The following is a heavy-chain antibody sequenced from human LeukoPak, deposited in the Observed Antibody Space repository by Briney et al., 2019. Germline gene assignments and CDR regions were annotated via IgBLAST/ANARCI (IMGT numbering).Heavy chain of an antibody. CDR3: ARWRGAQSEFEF. V-gene: IGHV3-7*01. J-gene: IGHJ4*02. CDR1: GFTFSTYW. D-gene: IGHD3-3*01. Sequence: GGSLRLSCTASGFTFSTYWMSWVGQAPGKGLECVASIKQDGSEKEYVDSVKGRFTISRDNAKNSLYLQMISLRADDTAVYFCARWRGAQSEFEFWGQGTLVTVSS. CDR2: IKQDGSEK.